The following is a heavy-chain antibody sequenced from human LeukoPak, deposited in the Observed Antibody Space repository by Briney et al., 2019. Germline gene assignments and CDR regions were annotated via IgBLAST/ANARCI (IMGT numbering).Heavy chain of an antibody. CDR1: GYTFTSYA. CDR3: ARAGPGGIVVVPAAIVTEGYYGMDV. Sequence: ASVKVSCKASGYTFTSYAMHWVRQAPGQRLEWMGWINAGNGNTKYSQKFQGRVTITRDTSASTAYMELSSLRSEDTAVYYCARAGPGGIVVVPAAIVTEGYYGMDVWGQGTTVTVSS. CDR2: INAGNGNT. J-gene: IGHJ6*02. V-gene: IGHV1-3*01. D-gene: IGHD2-2*01.